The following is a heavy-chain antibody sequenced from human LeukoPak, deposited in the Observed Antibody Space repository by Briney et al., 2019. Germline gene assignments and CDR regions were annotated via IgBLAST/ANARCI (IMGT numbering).Heavy chain of an antibody. CDR3: AKDSNYDSSGYYFNYFDY. J-gene: IGHJ4*02. D-gene: IGHD3-22*01. Sequence: SGGSLRLSCAASGFTFSSYAMSWVRQAPGKGLEWVSAISGSGGSTYYADSVKGRFTISRDNSKNTLYLQMNSLRAEDTAVYYCAKDSNYDSSGYYFNYFDYWGQGTLVTVSS. V-gene: IGHV3-23*01. CDR2: ISGSGGST. CDR1: GFTFSSYA.